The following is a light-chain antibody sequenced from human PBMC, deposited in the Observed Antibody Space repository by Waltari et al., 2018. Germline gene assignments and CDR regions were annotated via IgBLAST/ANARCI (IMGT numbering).Light chain of an antibody. Sequence: IVLTQSPGTLSLSPGERATLSCRASQSVSIYLAWYQQKPGQAPRLLIYHTSTRATGIPDRFSGSGSGTDFSLTISGLEPEDFAVYYCQHYKSLPVSFVQGTRVEIK. CDR2: HTS. J-gene: IGKJ1*01. CDR1: QSVSIY. CDR3: QHYKSLPVS. V-gene: IGKV3-20*01.